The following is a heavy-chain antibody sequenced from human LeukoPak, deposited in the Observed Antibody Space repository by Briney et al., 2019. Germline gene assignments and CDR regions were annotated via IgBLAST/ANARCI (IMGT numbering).Heavy chain of an antibody. CDR3: ARIHSIFGTYYYMDV. D-gene: IGHD3-3*01. CDR2: IYPGDSDT. Sequence: GESLKISCKGSGYSFTSYWIGWVRQMPRKGLEWMGIIYPGDSDTRYRPSFQGQVTTSADKSISTAYLQWSSLKASDTAMYYCARIHSIFGTYYYMDVWGKGTTVTVSS. J-gene: IGHJ6*03. V-gene: IGHV5-51*01. CDR1: GYSFTSYW.